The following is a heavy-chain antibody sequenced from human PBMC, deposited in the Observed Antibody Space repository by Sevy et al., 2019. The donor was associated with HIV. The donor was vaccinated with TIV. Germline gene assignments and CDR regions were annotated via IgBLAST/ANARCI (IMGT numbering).Heavy chain of an antibody. J-gene: IGHJ4*02. CDR1: GFTFSKYS. D-gene: IGHD2-8*01. V-gene: IGHV3-23*01. CDR2: LCFGCGEI. Sequence: GGSLRLSCAASGFTFSKYSMSWVRQPPGKGLEWVSTLCFGCGEINYADSVKGRFTISRDNSKSSLYLQMNNLRPEDTAVYCCAREGCTKPHDYWGQGTLVTVSS. CDR3: AREGCTKPHDY.